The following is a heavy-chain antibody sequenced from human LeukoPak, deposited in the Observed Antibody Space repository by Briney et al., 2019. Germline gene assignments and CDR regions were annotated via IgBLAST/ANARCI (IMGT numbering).Heavy chain of an antibody. Sequence: PGGSLRLSCAASGFTFSTYAMSWVRQAPGKGLEWVSVIYVGGDTYYAGSVKGRFTISRDKSKNTVYLQMNSLRVEDTAVYYCARDRVEGGGRLGAFDIWGQGTMVTVSS. CDR1: GFTFSTYA. D-gene: IGHD2-15*01. CDR2: IYVGGDT. CDR3: ARDRVEGGGRLGAFDI. V-gene: IGHV3-66*01. J-gene: IGHJ3*02.